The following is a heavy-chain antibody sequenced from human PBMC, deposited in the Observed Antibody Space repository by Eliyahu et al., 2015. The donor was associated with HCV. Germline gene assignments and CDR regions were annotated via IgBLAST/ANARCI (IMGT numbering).Heavy chain of an antibody. Sequence: QVQLQESGPGLVNPSETLSLTCTVXGGSISSYYWSWIRQPPGKGLEWIGYIYYSGSTNYNPSLKSRVXISVDTSKNQFSLKLSSVTAADTAVYYCGRMANYYDSSGYYYSGRYYYYGMDVWGQGTTVTVSS. CDR1: GGSISSYY. CDR3: GRMANYYDSSGYYYSGRYYYYGMDV. J-gene: IGHJ6*02. CDR2: IYYSGST. D-gene: IGHD3-22*01. V-gene: IGHV4-59*01.